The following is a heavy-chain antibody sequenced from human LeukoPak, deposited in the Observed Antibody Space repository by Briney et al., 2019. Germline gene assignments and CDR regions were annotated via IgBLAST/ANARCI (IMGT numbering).Heavy chain of an antibody. J-gene: IGHJ4*02. D-gene: IGHD2-2*01. CDR2: ISSSSSYI. CDR1: RFTFSSYS. V-gene: IGHV3-21*01. CDR3: PRDLSIPSSTSCSDY. Sequence: GGSLRLSCAASRFTFSSYSMNWVRQAPGKGLDWVSSISSSSSYIYYADSVKGRFTISRDNAKNSLYLQMNSLRAEDTAVYYCPRDLSIPSSTSCSDYWGQGTLVTVSS.